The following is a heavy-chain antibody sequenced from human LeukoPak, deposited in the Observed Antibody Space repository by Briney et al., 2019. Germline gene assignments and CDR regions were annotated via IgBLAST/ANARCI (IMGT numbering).Heavy chain of an antibody. J-gene: IGHJ4*02. Sequence: TGGSLRLSCAASGFTFSSYAMHWVRQAPGKGLEYVSAISSNGGSTYYANSVKGRFTISRDNSKNTLYLQMGSLRAEDMAVYYFARDPGGTFGELLPDYGGQGPLVTV. V-gene: IGHV3-64*01. CDR1: GFTFSSYA. CDR3: ARDPGGTFGELLPDY. D-gene: IGHD3-10*01. CDR2: ISSNGGST.